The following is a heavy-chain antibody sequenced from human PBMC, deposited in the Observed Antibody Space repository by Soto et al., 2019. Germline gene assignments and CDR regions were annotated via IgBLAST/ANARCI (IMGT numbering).Heavy chain of an antibody. CDR2: INAGNGNT. CDR3: ATGGGDSSGYFPY. V-gene: IGHV1-3*01. D-gene: IGHD3-22*01. J-gene: IGHJ4*02. Sequence: AAVKVSCKASGYTFTSYAMHWVRQAPGQRLEWMGWINAGNGNTKYSQKFQGRVTITRDTSASTAYMELSSLRSEDTAVYYCATGGGDSSGYFPYWGQGTLVTVSS. CDR1: GYTFTSYA.